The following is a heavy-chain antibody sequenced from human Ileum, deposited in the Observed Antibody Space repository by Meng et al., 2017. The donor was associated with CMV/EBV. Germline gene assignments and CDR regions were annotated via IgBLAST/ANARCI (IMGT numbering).Heavy chain of an antibody. CDR1: GGSISSSSYY. CDR2: IYYSGST. Sequence: SETLSLTCTVSGGSISSSSYYWGWIRQPPGKGLEWIGSIYYSGSTYYNPSLKSRVTISVDTSKNQFSLKLSSVTAADTAVYYCAGCGTTVTTGLFDYWGQGTLVTVSS. V-gene: IGHV4-39*01. CDR3: AGCGTTVTTGLFDY. J-gene: IGHJ4*02. D-gene: IGHD4-17*01.